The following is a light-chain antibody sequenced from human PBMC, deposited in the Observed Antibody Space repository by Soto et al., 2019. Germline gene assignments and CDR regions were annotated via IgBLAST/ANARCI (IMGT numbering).Light chain of an antibody. CDR2: EVS. CDR3: SSYTSSSTL. J-gene: IGLJ1*01. V-gene: IGLV2-14*01. Sequence: QSALTQPRSVSGSPGQSVTISCTGTNSDVGGYNYVSWYQQHPGKAPKLMIYEVSNRPSGVSSRFSGSKSGNTASLTISGLQAEDEADYYCSSYTSSSTLFGTGTNLTVL. CDR1: NSDVGGYNY.